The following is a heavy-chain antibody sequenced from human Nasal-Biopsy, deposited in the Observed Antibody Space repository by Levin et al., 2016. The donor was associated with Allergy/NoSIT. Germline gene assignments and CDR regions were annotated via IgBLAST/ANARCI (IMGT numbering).Heavy chain of an antibody. CDR1: GGSIYSGSNF. D-gene: IGHD2-2*01. V-gene: IGHV4-61*02. CDR2: IYISGDT. CDR3: TRTPAGIHEGFDI. Sequence: LRLSCSVSGGSIYSGSNFWGWTRQPAGKRPEFIGRIYISGDTNYNPSLKSRVTISLDPSKNQFSLQLTSVTAADTAVYYCTRTPAGIHEGFDIWGQGAKVTVSS. J-gene: IGHJ3*02.